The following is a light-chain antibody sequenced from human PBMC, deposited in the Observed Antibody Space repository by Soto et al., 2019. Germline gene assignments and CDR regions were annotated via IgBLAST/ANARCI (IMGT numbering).Light chain of an antibody. V-gene: IGKV3-20*01. CDR3: QQYAVWPPQT. CDR2: DAS. CDR1: QSVSNNY. J-gene: IGKJ1*01. Sequence: EIVLTQSPGTLSLSPGERATLSCRASQSVSNNYLAWYQQKPGQAPRLLIYDASNRATGIPARFSGSGSGTDFTLTISSLEPEDFAVYYCQQYAVWPPQTFGQGTKVDNK.